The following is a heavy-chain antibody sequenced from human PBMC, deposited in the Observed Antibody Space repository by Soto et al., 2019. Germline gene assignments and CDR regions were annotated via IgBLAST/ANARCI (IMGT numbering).Heavy chain of an antibody. Sequence: PGGSLRLSCPASGVTFSSYAMSWVRQAPGKGLVWVSCSNSDGSVTRYADSVKGRFTISRDNAKNTLYLQTNSLRVEDTDVDYCPTSSRGPDDYWGQGTLVTVSS. CDR2: SNSDGSVT. CDR3: PTSSRGPDDY. J-gene: IGHJ4*02. CDR1: GVTFSSYA. V-gene: IGHV3-74*01.